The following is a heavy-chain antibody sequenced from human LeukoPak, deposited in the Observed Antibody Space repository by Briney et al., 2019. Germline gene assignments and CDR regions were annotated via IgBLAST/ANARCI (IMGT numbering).Heavy chain of an antibody. J-gene: IGHJ6*03. Sequence: SETLSLTCTVSGGSISSYYWSWIRQPPGKGLEWIGYIYYSGSTNYNPSLKSRVTISVDTSKNQFSLKLSSVTAADTAVYYCARGRVDHYYYYMDVWGKGTTVTVSS. D-gene: IGHD2-15*01. CDR1: GGSISSYY. CDR3: ARGRVDHYYYYMDV. CDR2: IYYSGST. V-gene: IGHV4-59*01.